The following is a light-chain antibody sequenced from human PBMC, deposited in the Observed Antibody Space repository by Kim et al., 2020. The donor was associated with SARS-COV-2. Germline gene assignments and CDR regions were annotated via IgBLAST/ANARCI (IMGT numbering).Light chain of an antibody. V-gene: IGLV1-40*01. CDR3: QSYDDRMDGSRV. CDR1: SSNIGAGYD. Sequence: ISCTGSSSNIGAGYDVHWYQQIPRGAPKLLIYGNNNRPSEVPDRFSASKSGTSVSLAITGLQPEDEADYYCQSYDDRMDGSRVFGTGTKVTVL. CDR2: GNN. J-gene: IGLJ1*01.